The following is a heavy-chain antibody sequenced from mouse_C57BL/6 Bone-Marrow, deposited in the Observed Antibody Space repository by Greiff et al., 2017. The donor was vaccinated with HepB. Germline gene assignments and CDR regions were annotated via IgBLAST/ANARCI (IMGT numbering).Heavy chain of an antibody. Sequence: EVQLQQSGAELVRPGASVKLSCTASGFNIKDYYMHWVKQRPEQGLEWIGRIDPEDGDTEYAPKFQGKATMTADTSSNTAYLQLSSLTSEDTAVYYCTTGYYGSSYPFDYWGQGTTLTVSS. J-gene: IGHJ2*01. D-gene: IGHD1-1*01. V-gene: IGHV14-1*01. CDR2: IDPEDGDT. CDR3: TTGYYGSSYPFDY. CDR1: GFNIKDYY.